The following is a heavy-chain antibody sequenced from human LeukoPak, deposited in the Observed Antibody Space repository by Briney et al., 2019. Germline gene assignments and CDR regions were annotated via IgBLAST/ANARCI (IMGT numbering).Heavy chain of an antibody. V-gene: IGHV3-74*01. J-gene: IGHJ4*02. CDR3: ARGTHGTLGWLFDY. Sequence: GGSLRLSCAASGFTFSSYWMHWVRQAPGKGLVWVSRINSDGSSTSYADSVKGRFTISRDNAKNTLYLQMNSLRAEDTAVYYCARGTHGTLGWLFDYWGQGTLVTVSS. D-gene: IGHD1-14*01. CDR2: INSDGSST. CDR1: GFTFSSYW.